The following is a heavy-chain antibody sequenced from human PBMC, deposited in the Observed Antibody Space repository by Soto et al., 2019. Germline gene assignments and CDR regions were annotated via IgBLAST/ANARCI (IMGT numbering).Heavy chain of an antibody. CDR1: GYTFTGYY. CDR2: INPNSGGT. V-gene: IGHV1-2*04. Sequence: ASVKVSCKASGYTFTGYYMHWVRQAPGQGLEWMGWINPNSGGTNYAQKFQGWVTMTRDTSISTAYMELSRLRSDDTAVYYCARAPKIIAVADSAYDAFDIWGQGTMVTVSS. CDR3: ARAPKIIAVADSAYDAFDI. D-gene: IGHD6-19*01. J-gene: IGHJ3*02.